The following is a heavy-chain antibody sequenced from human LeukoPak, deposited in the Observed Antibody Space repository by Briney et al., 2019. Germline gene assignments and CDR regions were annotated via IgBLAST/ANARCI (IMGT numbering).Heavy chain of an antibody. D-gene: IGHD3-22*01. J-gene: IGHJ4*02. CDR1: GFTFSSYW. CDR2: INSDGSST. Sequence: GGSLRLSCAASGFTFSSYWMHWVRQAPGKGLVWVSRINSDGSSTSYADSVKGRFTISRDNSKNTLYLQMNSLRAEDTAVYYCAKADSKVAFFDYWGQGTLVTVSS. CDR3: AKADSKVAFFDY. V-gene: IGHV3-74*01.